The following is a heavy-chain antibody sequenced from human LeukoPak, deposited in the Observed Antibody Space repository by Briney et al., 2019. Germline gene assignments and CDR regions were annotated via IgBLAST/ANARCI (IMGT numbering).Heavy chain of an antibody. V-gene: IGHV3-23*01. D-gene: IGHD3-10*01. J-gene: IGHJ4*02. Sequence: GGYLRLSCAASGFTVSSNYMSWVRQAPGQGLEWVSGISDSGGSTYYADSVKGRSTVSRDNSKNTLYPQMNSLRAEDTAVYYCAKDWYYPDYWGQGTLVTVSS. CDR3: AKDWYYPDY. CDR2: ISDSGGST. CDR1: GFTVSSNY.